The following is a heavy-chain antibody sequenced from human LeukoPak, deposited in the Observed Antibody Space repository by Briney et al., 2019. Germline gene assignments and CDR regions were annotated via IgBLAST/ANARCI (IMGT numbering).Heavy chain of an antibody. D-gene: IGHD2-15*01. Sequence: GGSLRLSCAASGFTVTSYAMNWVRQAPGKGLEWVATISTSGGSTYYADFVKGRFTISRDNAKNSLYLQMNSLRAEDTAVYYCARGDCSGGSCYLSLTTIDYWGQGTLVTVSS. J-gene: IGHJ4*02. CDR1: GFTVTSYA. CDR3: ARGDCSGGSCYLSLTTIDY. CDR2: ISTSGGST. V-gene: IGHV3-23*01.